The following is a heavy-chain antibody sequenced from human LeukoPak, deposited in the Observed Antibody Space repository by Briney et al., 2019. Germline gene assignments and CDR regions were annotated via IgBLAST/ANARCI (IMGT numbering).Heavy chain of an antibody. CDR3: AKDRSCTNNICHGDFDY. V-gene: IGHV3-23*01. J-gene: IGHJ4*02. Sequence: PGGSLRLSCAASGFTFSSYAMSWVRQAPGKGLEWVSDISGSGGSTYYADSVKGRFTISRDNSKNTPYLQMNSLRAEDTAVYYCAKDRSCTNNICHGDFDYWGQGTLVTVSS. D-gene: IGHD2-8*01. CDR2: ISGSGGST. CDR1: GFTFSSYA.